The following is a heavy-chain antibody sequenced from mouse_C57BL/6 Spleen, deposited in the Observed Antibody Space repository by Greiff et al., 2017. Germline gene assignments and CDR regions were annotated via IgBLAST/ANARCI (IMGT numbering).Heavy chain of an antibody. D-gene: IGHD1-1*01. V-gene: IGHV8-12*01. CDR2: IYWDDDK. J-gene: IGHJ4*01. CDR1: GYSLSTSGMG. CDR3: ARSEDYYGGSHDYYAMDY. Sequence: QVTLKESGPGILQSSQTLSLSCYFSGYSLSTSGMGVRWISQPSGLGLEGLAHIYWDDDKCYNPSMKSRLTISKDPSRHQVFLKITSVDTADTATDYCARSEDYYGGSHDYYAMDYWGQGTSVTVSS.